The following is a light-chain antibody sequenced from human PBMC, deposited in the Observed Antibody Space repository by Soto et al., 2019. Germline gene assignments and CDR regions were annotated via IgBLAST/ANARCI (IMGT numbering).Light chain of an antibody. CDR3: SSYTTSNTRQIV. J-gene: IGLJ1*01. CDR1: SSGVGGYNY. Sequence: QSAXTQPASVSGSPGQSITISCTGTSSGVGGYNYVSWYQHHPGKAPKLMIFDVSNRPSGVSNRFSGSKSGNTASLTISGLQPEDEADYYCSSYTTSNTRQIVFGTGTKVTVL. V-gene: IGLV2-14*03. CDR2: DVS.